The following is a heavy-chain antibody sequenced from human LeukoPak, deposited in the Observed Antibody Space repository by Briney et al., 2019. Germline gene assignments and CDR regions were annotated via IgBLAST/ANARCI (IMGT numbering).Heavy chain of an antibody. V-gene: IGHV3-23*01. CDR3: ARDSAAAGTWWLDP. J-gene: IGHJ5*02. D-gene: IGHD6-13*01. CDR1: GFTFSSYA. CDR2: ISGSGGST. Sequence: PGGSLRLSCAASGFTFSSYAMSWVRQAPGKGLEWVSAISGSGGSTYYADSVKGRFTISRDNAKNSLYLQMNSLRAADTAVYYCARDSAAAGTWWLDPWGQGTLVTVSS.